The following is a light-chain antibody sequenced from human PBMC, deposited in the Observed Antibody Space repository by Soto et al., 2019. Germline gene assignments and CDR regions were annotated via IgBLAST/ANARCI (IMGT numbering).Light chain of an antibody. CDR2: DVS. J-gene: IGKJ4*01. V-gene: IGKV3-11*01. Sequence: EIVMTQSPATLSVSPGERATLSCRASQSVSAYLAWYQQKAGQAPRLLIYDVSNRAPGIPARFTGSGSGTDFTLTISSLEPEDSAVYYCRQRVHWLTFGGGTKVDIK. CDR1: QSVSAY. CDR3: RQRVHWLT.